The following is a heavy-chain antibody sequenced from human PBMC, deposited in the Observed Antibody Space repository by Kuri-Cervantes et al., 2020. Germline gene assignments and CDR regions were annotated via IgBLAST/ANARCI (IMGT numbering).Heavy chain of an antibody. CDR3: ARARVRAGVIADFDY. CDR2: MNPNSGNT. V-gene: IGHV1-8*01. Sequence: ASVKVSCKASGYTFTSYDINWVRQATGQGLEWMGWMNPNSGNTGYAQKFQGRVTITADESTSTAYMELSSLRSEDTAVYYCARARVRAGVIADFDYWGQGTLVTVSS. J-gene: IGHJ4*02. CDR1: GYTFTSYD. D-gene: IGHD3-16*02.